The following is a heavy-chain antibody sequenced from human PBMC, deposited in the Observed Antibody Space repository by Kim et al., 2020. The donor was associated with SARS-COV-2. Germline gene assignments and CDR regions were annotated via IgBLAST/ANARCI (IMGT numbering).Heavy chain of an antibody. CDR3: AREGAIGVDY. Sequence: RTTYNPSHKSRVTISVDPSKNPFSLKLSSVTAADTAVYYCAREGAIGVDYWGQGTLVTVSS. D-gene: IGHD2-21*01. J-gene: IGHJ4*02. V-gene: IGHV4-59*01. CDR2: RT.